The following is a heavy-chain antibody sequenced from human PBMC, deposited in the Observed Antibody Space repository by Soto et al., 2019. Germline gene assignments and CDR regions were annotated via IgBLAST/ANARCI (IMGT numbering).Heavy chain of an antibody. V-gene: IGHV3-7*01. CDR3: ARDWCSEYDY. D-gene: IGHD6-19*01. CDR2: IKEDGSEK. Sequence: EVQLVESGGGMVQPGGSLRLSCAASGFTFSSYWMSWVRQAPGKGLEWVANIKEDGSEKYYVESVRGRFTISRDNAKNSMHLQMNSLRAEDTAVSYCARDWCSEYDYWGLGILVTVS. J-gene: IGHJ4*02. CDR1: GFTFSSYW.